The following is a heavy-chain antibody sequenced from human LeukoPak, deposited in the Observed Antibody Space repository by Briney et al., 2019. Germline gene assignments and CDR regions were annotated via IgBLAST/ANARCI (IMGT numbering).Heavy chain of an antibody. CDR1: GLTFSSYW. CDR2: INSDGSST. CDR3: ARVLGGSDYDAFDI. Sequence: PGGSLRLSCAASGLTFSSYWMHWVRQAPGKGLVWVSRINSDGSSTSYADSVKGRFTISRDNAKNTLYLQMNSLRAEDTAVYYCARVLGGSDYDAFDIWGQGTMVTVSS. V-gene: IGHV3-74*01. J-gene: IGHJ3*02. D-gene: IGHD1-26*01.